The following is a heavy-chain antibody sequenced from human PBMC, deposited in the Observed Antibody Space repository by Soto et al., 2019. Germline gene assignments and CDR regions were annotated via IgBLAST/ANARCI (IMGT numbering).Heavy chain of an antibody. V-gene: IGHV4-59*01. CDR1: GGSISSYY. J-gene: IGHJ6*03. CDR2: IYYSGST. D-gene: IGHD3-10*01. Sequence: GSLRLSCTVSGGSISSYYWSWIRQPPGKGLEWIGYIYYSGSTNYNPSLRSRVTISVDPSKNQFPLNLSSVTAADTAVYYCGRVLDYGSGGYSYYYYNMDVWGKGTTVTVSS. CDR3: GRVLDYGSGGYSYYYYNMDV.